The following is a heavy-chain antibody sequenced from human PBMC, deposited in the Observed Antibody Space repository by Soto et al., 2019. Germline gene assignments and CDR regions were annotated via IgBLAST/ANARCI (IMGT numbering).Heavy chain of an antibody. D-gene: IGHD3-16*02. V-gene: IGHV4-59*01. J-gene: IGHJ4*02. CDR3: ARTRLGDSTLDFGY. CDR1: GGSIRSYY. CDR2: IYNSGST. Sequence: SETLSLTCTVSGGSIRSYYWGWFRQPPGKGLEWNGYIYNSGSTNYNPSLKSRVTISVDTSKNQFSLKLYSVTTADTAVYYGARTRLGDSTLDFGYWGQGTPANVAS.